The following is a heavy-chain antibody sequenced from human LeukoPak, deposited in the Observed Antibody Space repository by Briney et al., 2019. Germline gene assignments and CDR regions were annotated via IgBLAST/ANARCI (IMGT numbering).Heavy chain of an antibody. CDR1: GFTFSSYE. J-gene: IGHJ4*02. CDR2: ISSSGSTI. Sequence: GGSLRLSCAASGFTFSSYEMNWVRQATGKGLEWFSYISSSGSTIYYADSVKGRFTISRDNAKNSLYLQMNSLRAEDTAVYYCARVGIAVAGKRYFDYWGQGTLVTVSS. V-gene: IGHV3-48*03. CDR3: ARVGIAVAGKRYFDY. D-gene: IGHD6-19*01.